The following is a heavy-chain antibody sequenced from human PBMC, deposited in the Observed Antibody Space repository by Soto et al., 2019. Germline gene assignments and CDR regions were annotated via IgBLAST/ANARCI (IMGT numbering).Heavy chain of an antibody. V-gene: IGHV4-59*01. CDR2: IYFNGTT. J-gene: IGHJ6*02. CDR3: ARGFLGIYDSGSFSDYGMDV. D-gene: IGHD3-10*01. CDR1: GVTLSGYY. Sequence: SETLSLTCTVSGVTLSGYYWSWIRQTPGKTLEWIGCIYFNGTTNYNPSLKSRVTISLDTSKNQFSLKLSSVTAADTAVYYCARGFLGIYDSGSFSDYGMDVWGQGTTVTVSS.